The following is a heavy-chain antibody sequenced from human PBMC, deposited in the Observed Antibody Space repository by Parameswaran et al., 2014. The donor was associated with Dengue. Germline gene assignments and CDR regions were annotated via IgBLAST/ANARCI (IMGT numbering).Heavy chain of an antibody. D-gene: IGHD3-10*01. CDR3: ARASRLFYYGSGPDY. V-gene: IGHV1-2*02. J-gene: IGHJ4*02. Sequence: WVRQAPGQGLEWMGWINPNSGGTNYAQKFQGRVTMTRDTSISTAYMELSRLRSDDTAVYYCARASRLFYYGSGPDYWGQGTLVTVSS. CDR2: INPNSGGT.